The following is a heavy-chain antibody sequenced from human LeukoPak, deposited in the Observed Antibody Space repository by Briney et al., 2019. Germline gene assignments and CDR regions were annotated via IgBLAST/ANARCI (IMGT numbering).Heavy chain of an antibody. Sequence: GGSLRLSCAAAGFTFSSYAMSWVRQAPGKGLEWVSAISGSGGSTYYADSVKGRFTISRDNSKNTLYLQMNSLRAEDTAVYYCAREYYGSGSYSVDSYYYYYGMDVWGQGTTVTVSS. D-gene: IGHD3-10*01. CDR3: AREYYGSGSYSVDSYYYYYGMDV. V-gene: IGHV3-23*01. J-gene: IGHJ6*02. CDR1: GFTFSSYA. CDR2: ISGSGGST.